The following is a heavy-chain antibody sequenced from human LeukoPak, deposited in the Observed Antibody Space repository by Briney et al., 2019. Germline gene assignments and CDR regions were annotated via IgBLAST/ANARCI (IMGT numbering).Heavy chain of an antibody. CDR2: ISDGGAAT. CDR3: AKALNVLVPSTSRWFDP. CDR1: GFTFSNYA. D-gene: IGHD2-2*01. J-gene: IGHJ5*02. Sequence: TGGSLRLSCAAAGFTFSNYAMTWVRQAPGKGLEWVSTISDGGAATYYADSVKGRLTISRDNSKNTLSLQMNSLRAEDTAVYYCAKALNVLVPSTSRWFDPWGQGTLVTVSS. V-gene: IGHV3-23*01.